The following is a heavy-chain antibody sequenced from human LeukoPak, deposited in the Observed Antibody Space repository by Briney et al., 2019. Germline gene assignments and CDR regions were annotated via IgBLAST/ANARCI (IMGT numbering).Heavy chain of an antibody. Sequence: GASLQISCQGSGYLFTSYWIGWGRQLPGKGLEWMGIIYPGDSDTRYSPSFQGQVTISADKSISTAYLQWSSLKASDTAMYYCARGVGGSYYFDYWGQGTLVTVSS. J-gene: IGHJ4*02. CDR2: IYPGDSDT. V-gene: IGHV5-51*01. D-gene: IGHD1-26*01. CDR3: ARGVGGSYYFDY. CDR1: GYLFTSYW.